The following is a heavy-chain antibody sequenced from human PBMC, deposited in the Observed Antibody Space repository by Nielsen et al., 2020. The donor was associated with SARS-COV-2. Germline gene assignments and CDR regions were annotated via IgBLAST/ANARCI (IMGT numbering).Heavy chain of an antibody. V-gene: IGHV3-9*01. J-gene: IGHJ4*02. Sequence: GGSLRLSCAASGFNFSNFVMTWVRQAPGKGLEWVSGISWNSGSIGYADSVKGRFTISRDNAKNSLYLQMNSLRAEDTALYYCAKDSTYYYGSGYDYWGQGTLVTVSS. D-gene: IGHD3-10*01. CDR1: GFNFSNFV. CDR3: AKDSTYYYGSGYDY. CDR2: ISWNSGSI.